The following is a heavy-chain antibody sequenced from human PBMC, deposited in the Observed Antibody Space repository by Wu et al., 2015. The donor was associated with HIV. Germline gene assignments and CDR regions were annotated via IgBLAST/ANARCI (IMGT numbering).Heavy chain of an antibody. J-gene: IGHJ4*02. Sequence: VQLVQSGPDVKAPGTSMKVSCRTSGFAFINYYISWVQQAPGKGLKWMGWISGYNGNTNYAQKLQGRVTMTTDTSTTTAYMELRSLKSDDTAVYYCARTDIVAIPSGYWGQGTLVTVSS. CDR1: GFAFINYY. V-gene: IGHV1-18*01. CDR2: ISGYNGNT. D-gene: IGHD5-12*01. CDR3: ARTDIVAIPSGY.